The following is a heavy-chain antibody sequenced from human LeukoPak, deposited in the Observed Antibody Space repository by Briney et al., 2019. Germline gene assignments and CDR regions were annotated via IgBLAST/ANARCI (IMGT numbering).Heavy chain of an antibody. J-gene: IGHJ6*02. V-gene: IGHV1-69*13. CDR1: GGTFSSYA. CDR3: ARSYCSGGSCYRPGDYYYYYGMDV. CDR2: IIPIFGTA. Sequence: SVKVSCKASGGTFSSYAISWVRQASGQGLEWMGGIIPIFGTANYAQKFQGRVTITADESTSTAYMELSSLRSEDTAVYYCARSYCSGGSCYRPGDYYYYYGMDVWGQGTTVTVSS. D-gene: IGHD2-15*01.